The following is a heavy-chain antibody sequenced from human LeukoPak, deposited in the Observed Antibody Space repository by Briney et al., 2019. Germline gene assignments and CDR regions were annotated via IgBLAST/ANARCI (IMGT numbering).Heavy chain of an antibody. V-gene: IGHV3-74*01. CDR2: INLDGSNT. J-gene: IGHJ3*01. CDR3: ARDRTDDVXXNYHPMXXX. D-gene: IGHD1/OR15-1a*01. Sequence: GGSLRLSCAASGFTFSSHWMHWVRQVPGRGPVWVSRINLDGSNTIYADSVKGRFTISRDNAKNTLHLQMSSLRAEDTALYYCARDRTDDVXXNYHPMXXXWGQGTXXTV. CDR1: GFTFSSHW.